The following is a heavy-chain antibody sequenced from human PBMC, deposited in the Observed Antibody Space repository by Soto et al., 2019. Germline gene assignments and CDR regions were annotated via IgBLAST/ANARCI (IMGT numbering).Heavy chain of an antibody. V-gene: IGHV3-23*01. Sequence: EQLLESGGGLVQPGGSLRISCAASGLSFSSYVMSWVRQAPGKGLEWVSSITGTGGTTYFAEAVRGRFSISRDNSKSTLYLQMDSLRAEDTAVYYCARALGGAYGHWGQGTLVTVSS. CDR2: ITGTGGTT. CDR1: GLSFSSYV. CDR3: ARALGGAYGH. D-gene: IGHD4-17*01. J-gene: IGHJ4*02.